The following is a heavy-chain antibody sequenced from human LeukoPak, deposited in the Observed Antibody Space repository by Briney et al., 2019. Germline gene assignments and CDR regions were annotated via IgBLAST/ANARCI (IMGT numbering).Heavy chain of an antibody. V-gene: IGHV3-21*01. J-gene: IGHJ4*02. CDR2: IGPTGTDR. Sequence: GGALELSCAASGFHFSSCGFKWGRQAPGKGVEWVSSIGPTGTDRYYADSVRGRFTISRDNAKNSMYLQMDSLRDEDTAVYYCATETIGRHYDYWGQGTLLTVSS. CDR3: ATETIGRHYDY. CDR1: GFHFSSCG. D-gene: IGHD1-14*01.